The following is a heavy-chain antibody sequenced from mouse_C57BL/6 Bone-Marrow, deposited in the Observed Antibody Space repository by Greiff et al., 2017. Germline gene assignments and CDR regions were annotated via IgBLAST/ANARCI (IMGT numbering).Heavy chain of an antibody. CDR3: ARQGYDYLDY. CDR2: ISSGGSYT. Sequence: EVQLVESGGDLVKPGGSLKLSCAASGFTFSSYGMSWVRQTPDKRLEWVATISSGGSYTYYPDSVKGRFTISRDNAKNTLYLQMCSLKSEDTAMYYCARQGYDYLDYWGQGTTLTVSS. D-gene: IGHD2-3*01. J-gene: IGHJ2*01. V-gene: IGHV5-6*01. CDR1: GFTFSSYG.